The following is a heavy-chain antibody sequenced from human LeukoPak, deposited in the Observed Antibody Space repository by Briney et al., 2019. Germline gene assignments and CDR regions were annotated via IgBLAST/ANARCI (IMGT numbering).Heavy chain of an antibody. Sequence: SETLSLTCAVYGGSFSGYYWSWIRQPTRKGLKWVGEMNHSESTNYNPSLKSRVTLSVDTSKNPVSMKLSSVTAADTAVYYCARNMLKTWTYSYGSGSSQKYFDYWGQGTLVTVSS. D-gene: IGHD3-10*01. CDR1: GGSFSGYY. CDR2: MNHSEST. CDR3: ARNMLKTWTYSYGSGSSQKYFDY. J-gene: IGHJ4*02. V-gene: IGHV4-34*01.